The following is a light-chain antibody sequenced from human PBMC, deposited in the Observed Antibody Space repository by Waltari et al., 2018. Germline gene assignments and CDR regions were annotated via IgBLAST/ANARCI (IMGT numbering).Light chain of an antibody. Sequence: PVLTQSSSASASLGSSVKLTCTLSGGHRNYIIAWHQQQPGKAPRYLMKIEVSGNFKKGSGVPDRFSGSSSGADRHLTISSLHSEDEADYFCETWDSDTWVFGGGTTVTV. CDR1: GGHRNYI. CDR2: IEVSGNF. CDR3: ETWDSDTWV. J-gene: IGLJ3*02. V-gene: IGLV4-60*03.